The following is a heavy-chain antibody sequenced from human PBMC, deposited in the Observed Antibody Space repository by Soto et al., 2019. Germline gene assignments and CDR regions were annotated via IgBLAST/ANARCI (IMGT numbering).Heavy chain of an antibody. D-gene: IGHD3-22*01. CDR2: ISYDGSNK. CDR3: ARDHAPYYDSSGPGDY. V-gene: IGHV3-30-3*01. J-gene: IGHJ4*02. CDR1: GFTFSSYA. Sequence: PGGSLRLSCAASGFTFSSYAMHWVRQAPGKGLEWVAVISYDGSNKYYADSVKGRFTISRDNSKNTLYLQMNSLRAEDTAVYYCARDHAPYYDSSGPGDYWGQGTLVTVSS.